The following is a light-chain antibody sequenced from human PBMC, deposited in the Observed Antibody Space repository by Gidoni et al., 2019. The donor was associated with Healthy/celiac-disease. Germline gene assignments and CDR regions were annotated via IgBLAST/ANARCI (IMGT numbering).Light chain of an antibody. CDR3: MQALQTPIT. CDR2: LGS. CDR1: QSLLHSNGYNY. V-gene: IGKV2-28*01. J-gene: IGKJ5*01. Sequence: DIVLTQSPLSLPVTPGEPASISCRSSQSLLHSNGYNYLDWYLQKQGQSPQLLIYLGSNRASGVPDRFRGSGAGTEFTLKISRVEAEDVGVYYCMQALQTPITFGQGTRLEIK.